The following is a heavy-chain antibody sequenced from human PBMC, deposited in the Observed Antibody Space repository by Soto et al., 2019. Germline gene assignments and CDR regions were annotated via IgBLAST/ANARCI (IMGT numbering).Heavy chain of an antibody. CDR1: GGSISVYY. CDR2: IYDSGSP. CDR3: ARGVGSSPPRY. Sequence: LSLTCTISGGSISVYYWSWIRQPPGQALEWIGYIYDSGSPYYNPSLRSRVIISADTSKNQISLKLTSATAADTAVYYCARGVGSSPPRYWGRGTLVTVSS. J-gene: IGHJ4*02. V-gene: IGHV4-59*01. D-gene: IGHD1-26*01.